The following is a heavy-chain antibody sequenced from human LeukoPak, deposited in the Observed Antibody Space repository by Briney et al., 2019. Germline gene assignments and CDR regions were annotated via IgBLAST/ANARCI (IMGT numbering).Heavy chain of an antibody. J-gene: IGHJ4*02. CDR1: GGSFSGYY. CDR2: INHSGST. Sequence: PSETLSLTCAVYGGSFSGYYWSWIRQPPGKGLEWIGEINHSGSTNYNPSLKSRATISVDTSKNQFSLKLSSVTAADTAVYYCARGFPGYGDFLDYWGQGTLVTVSS. D-gene: IGHD4-17*01. V-gene: IGHV4-34*01. CDR3: ARGFPGYGDFLDY.